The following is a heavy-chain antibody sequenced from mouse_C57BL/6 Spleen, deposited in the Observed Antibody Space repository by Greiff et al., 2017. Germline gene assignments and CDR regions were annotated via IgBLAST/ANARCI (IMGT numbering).Heavy chain of an antibody. CDR2: LYPGDGDT. CDR3: ASSDTTVVPLDY. D-gene: IGHD1-1*01. J-gene: IGHJ2*01. Sequence: QVQLQQSGAELVKPGASVKISCKASGYAFSSYWMNWVKQRPGKGLEWIGQLYPGDGDTNYNEKFKGKATLTADNSSSTAYMPRSSLTSEDSAVYFCASSDTTVVPLDYWGQGTTLTVSS. CDR1: GYAFSSYW. V-gene: IGHV1-80*01.